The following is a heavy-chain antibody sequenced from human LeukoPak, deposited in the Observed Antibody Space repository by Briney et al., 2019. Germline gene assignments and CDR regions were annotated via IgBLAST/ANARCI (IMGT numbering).Heavy chain of an antibody. D-gene: IGHD2-15*01. CDR2: IYFTGST. Sequence: SDTLSLTCTVSIGSMTNSYWVCMRHPPGKALEWLGYIYFTGSTNSNPPLKSRVTISLDTSKNQLSLRLTAVTAGDTAVDYCARRRQVSYYSPDAFDLWGQGTMVTVSS. V-gene: IGHV4-59*08. CDR1: IGSMTNSY. CDR3: ARRRQVSYYSPDAFDL. J-gene: IGHJ3*01.